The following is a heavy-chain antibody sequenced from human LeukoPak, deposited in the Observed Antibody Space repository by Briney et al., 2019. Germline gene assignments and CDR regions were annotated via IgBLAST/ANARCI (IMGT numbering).Heavy chain of an antibody. Sequence: GGSLRLSCVASGFTISGSFMSWVRQAPGKGLEWVSAVSGSGGSTYYADSVKGRFTISRDNSKNTLNLQMNSLRAEDTAVYYCAKEDRGGSSGWYAYFDYWGQGTLVTVSS. J-gene: IGHJ4*02. D-gene: IGHD6-19*01. CDR1: GFTISGSF. V-gene: IGHV3-23*01. CDR2: VSGSGGST. CDR3: AKEDRGGSSGWYAYFDY.